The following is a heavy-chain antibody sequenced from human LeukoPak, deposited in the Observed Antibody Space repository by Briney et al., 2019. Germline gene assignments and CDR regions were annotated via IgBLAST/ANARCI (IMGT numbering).Heavy chain of an antibody. V-gene: IGHV3-23*01. J-gene: IGHJ4*02. CDR1: GFTFSSYA. CDR2: ISGSGGST. Sequence: GGSLRLSCAASGFTFSSYAMSWVRQAPGKGLEWVSAISGSGGSTYYADSVKGRFTISRDNSKNTLYLQMNSLRAEDTAVYYCARDGGYGHFGYWGQGTLVTVSS. CDR3: ARDGGYGHFGY. D-gene: IGHD5-12*01.